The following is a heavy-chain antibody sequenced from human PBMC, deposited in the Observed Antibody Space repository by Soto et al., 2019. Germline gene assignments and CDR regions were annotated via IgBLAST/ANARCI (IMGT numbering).Heavy chain of an antibody. CDR3: ARGPIVANLDY. Sequence: QVQLVESGGGVVQPGRSLRLSCAASGFTFSDYGMHWVRQAPGKGLEYVAVIWYDGSNKYYADSVKGRFTISRDNSKNTVYLQMNSLRAEDTAGYYCARGPIVANLDYWGQGTLVIVSS. CDR1: GFTFSDYG. V-gene: IGHV3-33*01. CDR2: IWYDGSNK. J-gene: IGHJ4*02. D-gene: IGHD5-12*01.